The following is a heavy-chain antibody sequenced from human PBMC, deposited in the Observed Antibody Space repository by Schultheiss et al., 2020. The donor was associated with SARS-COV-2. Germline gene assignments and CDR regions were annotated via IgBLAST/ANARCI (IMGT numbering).Heavy chain of an antibody. J-gene: IGHJ4*02. Sequence: SETLSLTCTVSGGSINSGGYYWSWIRQHPGKGLEWIGSVSYSGNTYCNPSLKSRVTMSIETSKNQFSLSLSSVTAADTAVYYCARLVSSLAAAGAGFFDSWGQGTLVTVSS. CDR3: ARLVSSLAAAGAGFFDS. D-gene: IGHD6-13*01. CDR2: VSYSGNT. CDR1: GGSINSGGYY. V-gene: IGHV4-39*01.